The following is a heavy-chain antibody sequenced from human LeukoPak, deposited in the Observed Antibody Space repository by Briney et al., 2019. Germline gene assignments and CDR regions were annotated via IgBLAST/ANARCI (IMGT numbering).Heavy chain of an antibody. V-gene: IGHV3-30*18. J-gene: IGHJ4*02. CDR3: AKDRVQLWSEYYFDY. CDR2: ISYDGSNK. D-gene: IGHD5-18*01. Sequence: GGSLRLSCAASGFTFSSYGMHWVRQAPGKGLGWVAVISYDGSNKYYAESVKGRFTISRDNSKNTLYLQMNSLRAEDTAVYYCAKDRVQLWSEYYFDYWGQGTLVTVSS. CDR1: GFTFSSYG.